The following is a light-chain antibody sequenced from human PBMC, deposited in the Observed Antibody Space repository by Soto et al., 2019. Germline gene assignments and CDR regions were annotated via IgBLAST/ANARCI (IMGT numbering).Light chain of an antibody. V-gene: IGKV3-11*01. J-gene: IGKJ4*01. CDR2: DAS. Sequence: EIVLTQSQAALSLSPGERATLSCRASQSIGTYLVWYQQKPGQAPRLLIYDASNRATGIPVRFSGSGSGTDFTLTISSLEPEDFAVYYCQQRGSFPLTFGGGTKVDIK. CDR3: QQRGSFPLT. CDR1: QSIGTY.